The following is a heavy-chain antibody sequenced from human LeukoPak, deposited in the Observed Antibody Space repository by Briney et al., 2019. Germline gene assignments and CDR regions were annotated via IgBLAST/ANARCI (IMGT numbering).Heavy chain of an antibody. CDR1: GYTFTSYY. V-gene: IGHV1-24*01. D-gene: IGHD2-2*01. CDR3: ATAIPGVVVPAATGGGYYYYMDV. CDR2: FDPEDGET. Sequence: ASVKVSCKASGYTFTSYYMDWVRQAPGKGLEWMGGFDPEDGETIYAQKVQGRVTMTEDTSTDTAYMELNSLRCEDTAVYYCATAIPGVVVPAATGGGYYYYMDVWGKGTTVTVSS. J-gene: IGHJ6*03.